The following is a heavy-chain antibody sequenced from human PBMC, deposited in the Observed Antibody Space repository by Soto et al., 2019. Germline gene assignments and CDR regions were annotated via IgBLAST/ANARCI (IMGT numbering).Heavy chain of an antibody. CDR1: GFTFSDHY. CDR3: TRYGYSSGWYLDY. CDR2: SRNKANSYTT. Sequence: EVQLVESGGGLVQPGGSLRLSCAASGFTFSDHYMDWVRQAPGKGLEWVGRSRNKANSYTTEYAASVKGRFVISRDDSKNSLFLQMNSLKTEDTAVYYCTRYGYSSGWYLDYWGQGTLVTVSS. V-gene: IGHV3-72*01. J-gene: IGHJ4*02. D-gene: IGHD6-19*01.